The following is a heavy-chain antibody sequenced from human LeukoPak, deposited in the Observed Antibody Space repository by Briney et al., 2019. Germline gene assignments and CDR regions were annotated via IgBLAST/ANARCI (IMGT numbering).Heavy chain of an antibody. V-gene: IGHV5-51*01. CDR1: GYSFSTSW. D-gene: IGHD3-3*01. CDR3: ARPVGGNGMDV. Sequence: GESLKFSWEGSGYSFSTSWIGWVRPLPGRGVGWMGIIYPDDTAPNSSPSLQGPVTISAATSTSTAYLQWSSLKASDTAMYYCARPVGGNGMDVWGQGTTVTVSS. J-gene: IGHJ6*02. CDR2: IYPDDTAP.